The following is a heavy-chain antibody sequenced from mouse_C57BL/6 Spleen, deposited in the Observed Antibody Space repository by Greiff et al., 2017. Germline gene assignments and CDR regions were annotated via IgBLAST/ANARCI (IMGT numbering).Heavy chain of an antibody. J-gene: IGHJ4*01. CDR2: FYAGSGSI. V-gene: IGHV1-62-2*01. Sequence: QVKLQQSGAELVKPGASVTLSCKASGYTFTEYTIHWVNQTSGQGLEWMGWFYAGSGSIQYKEKLKDKATLSTDKSSSNVYMEISRLTSEDSAVYFCARHEDAGSYYYAMDYWGQGTSVTVSS. CDR1: GYTFTEYT. CDR3: ARHEDAGSYYYAMDY.